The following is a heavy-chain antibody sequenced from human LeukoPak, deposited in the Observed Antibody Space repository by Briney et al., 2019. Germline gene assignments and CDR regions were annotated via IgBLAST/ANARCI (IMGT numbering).Heavy chain of an antibody. J-gene: IGHJ4*02. Sequence: PSQTLSLTCAVSGGSISSGGYSWSWIRQPPGTGLEWIGYIYHSGSTYYNPSLKSRVTISVDRSKNQFSLKLSSVTAADTAVYYCARGGAYYDSSGYIDYWGQGTLVTVSS. CDR2: IYHSGST. CDR3: ARGGAYYDSSGYIDY. V-gene: IGHV4-30-2*01. D-gene: IGHD3-22*01. CDR1: GGSISSGGYS.